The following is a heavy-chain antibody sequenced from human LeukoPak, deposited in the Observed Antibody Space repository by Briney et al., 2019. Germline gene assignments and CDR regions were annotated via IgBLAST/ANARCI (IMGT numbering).Heavy chain of an antibody. J-gene: IGHJ4*02. CDR3: AKDPDYYSSSSKFDY. V-gene: IGHV3-30*02. D-gene: IGHD6-13*01. Sequence: GGSLRLSCAASGFTFSSYGMHWVRQAPGKGLEWVAFIRYDGSNKYYADSVKGRFTISRDNSKNTLYLQMNSLRAEDTAVYYCAKDPDYYSSSSKFDYWGQGTLVTVSS. CDR1: GFTFSSYG. CDR2: IRYDGSNK.